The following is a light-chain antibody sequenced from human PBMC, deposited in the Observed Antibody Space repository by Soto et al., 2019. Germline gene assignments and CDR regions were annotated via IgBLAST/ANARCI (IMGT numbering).Light chain of an antibody. Sequence: QSVLTQPPSVSGAPGQSITIDCTGSRSNIGAGYDVHWYQQKPGTAPKLLIYTTNHRPSGVADRFSGSKSGSSASLAIAGLQPEDEADYFCQTYDKSLSGSYVFGTGTKLTVL. J-gene: IGLJ1*01. V-gene: IGLV1-40*01. CDR3: QTYDKSLSGSYV. CDR1: RSNIGAGYD. CDR2: TTN.